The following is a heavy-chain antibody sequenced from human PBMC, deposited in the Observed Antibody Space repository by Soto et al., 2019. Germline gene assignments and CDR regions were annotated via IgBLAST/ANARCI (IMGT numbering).Heavy chain of an antibody. J-gene: IGHJ3*02. CDR2: MSHSGGT. Sequence: QVQLQQWGAGLLKPSETLSLTCAVYGGSVSGANYYWSWIRQPPGKGLEWIGEMSHSGGTHFNPSRKSRVNISVDTSTNQFSLKMSSVTAADTALYYCARVERGTATTVVDAFDIWGPGTMVTVSS. CDR3: ARVERGTATTVVDAFDI. D-gene: IGHD1-1*01. V-gene: IGHV4-34*01. CDR1: GGSVSGANYY.